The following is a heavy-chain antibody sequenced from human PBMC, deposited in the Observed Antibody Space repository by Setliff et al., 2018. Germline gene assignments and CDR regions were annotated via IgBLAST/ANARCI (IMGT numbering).Heavy chain of an antibody. Sequence: GSLRLSCAASGFTFSSYSMNWVRQAPGKGLEWVSSISSSSSYIYYADSVKGRFTISRDNAKNSLYLQMNSLRAEETAVYYCARDHAYGSRFYYYYYGMDVWGQGTTVTVSS. CDR1: GFTFSSYS. V-gene: IGHV3-21*01. CDR2: ISSSSSYI. J-gene: IGHJ6*02. D-gene: IGHD3-10*01. CDR3: ARDHAYGSRFYYYYYGMDV.